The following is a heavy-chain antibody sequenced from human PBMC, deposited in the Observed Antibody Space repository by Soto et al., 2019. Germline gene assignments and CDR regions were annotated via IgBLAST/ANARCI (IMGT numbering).Heavy chain of an antibody. V-gene: IGHV3-23*01. D-gene: IGHD1-1*01. CDR3: AKFGMATTKRSPPYYIDY. J-gene: IGHJ4*02. CDR1: GFTFSSYA. Sequence: GGSLRLSCAASGFTFSSYAMSWVRQAPGKGLEWVSGISGSGGGTYYADSVKGRFTFSRDNSKNTLYLQMNSLRAEDTAVYYCAKFGMATTKRSPPYYIDYWGQGALVTVSS. CDR2: ISGSGGGT.